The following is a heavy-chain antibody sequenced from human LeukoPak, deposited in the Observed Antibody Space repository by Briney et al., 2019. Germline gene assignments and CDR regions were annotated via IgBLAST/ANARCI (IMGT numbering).Heavy chain of an antibody. J-gene: IGHJ4*02. Sequence: SVKVSCKASGGTFSSYAISWVRQAPGQGLEWMGGIIPIFGTANYAQKFQGRVTITADESTSTAYMELSSLRSEDTAVYYCARNTRYDFWSGYLWGQGTLVTVSS. V-gene: IGHV1-69*01. D-gene: IGHD3-3*01. CDR1: GGTFSSYA. CDR2: IIPIFGTA. CDR3: ARNTRYDFWSGYL.